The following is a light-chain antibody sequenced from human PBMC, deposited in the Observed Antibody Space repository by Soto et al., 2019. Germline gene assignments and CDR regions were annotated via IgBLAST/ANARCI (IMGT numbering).Light chain of an antibody. J-gene: IGKJ1*01. V-gene: IGKV1-39*01. CDR3: QQSYTIRRS. CDR1: QNINKY. CDR2: GSS. Sequence: DLQMTQSPSSLSASVGDRVTITCRTSQNINKYLNWYQQKPGKAPKLLIYGSSSLQSGVPSRFNGSGSGTDFTLTISSLQSEDFATYYCQQSYTIRRSFGQGTKVEIK.